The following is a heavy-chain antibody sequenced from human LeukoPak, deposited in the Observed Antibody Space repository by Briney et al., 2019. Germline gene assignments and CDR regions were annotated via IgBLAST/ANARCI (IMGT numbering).Heavy chain of an antibody. Sequence: GASVKVSCKASGGTFSSYAISWVRQAPGQGLEWMGGIIPIFHTSNYAQKFQGRLTITADESTSTAYMELTSLRSEDTAVYYCASGRAMVRGVIPFDYWGQGTLVTVSS. CDR2: IIPIFHTS. CDR3: ASGRAMVRGVIPFDY. J-gene: IGHJ4*02. V-gene: IGHV1-69*13. D-gene: IGHD3-10*01. CDR1: GGTFSSYA.